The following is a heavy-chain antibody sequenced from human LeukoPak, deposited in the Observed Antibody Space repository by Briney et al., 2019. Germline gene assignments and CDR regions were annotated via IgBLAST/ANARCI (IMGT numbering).Heavy chain of an antibody. J-gene: IGHJ6*02. Sequence: GGSLRLSCAASGFTFSNYNMNWVRQTPGKGLEWVSYVSPNGYTIHYADSVKGRFTISRDNAKDSLYLQMNSLRAEDTAVYYCARDRYYYGMDVWGQGTTVTVSS. CDR1: GFTFSNYN. CDR2: VSPNGYTI. V-gene: IGHV3-48*01. CDR3: ARDRYYYGMDV.